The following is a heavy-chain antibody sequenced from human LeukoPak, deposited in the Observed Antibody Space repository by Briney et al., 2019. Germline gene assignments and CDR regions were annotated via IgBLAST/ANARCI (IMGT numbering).Heavy chain of an antibody. CDR3: ARGGRDCSSTSCYGGYYYCYMDV. Sequence: SGTLSLTCTVSGGSISSYYWSWIRQPPGKGLEWIGYIYYSGSTNYNPSLKSRVTISVDTSKNQFSLKLSSVTAADTAVYYCARGGRDCSSTSCYGGYYYCYMDVWGKGTTVTVSS. CDR1: GGSISSYY. CDR2: IYYSGST. D-gene: IGHD2-2*01. V-gene: IGHV4-59*01. J-gene: IGHJ6*03.